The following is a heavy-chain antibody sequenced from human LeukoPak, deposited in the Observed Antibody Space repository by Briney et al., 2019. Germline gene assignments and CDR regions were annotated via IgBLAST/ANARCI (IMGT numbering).Heavy chain of an antibody. CDR2: ISYDGSNK. Sequence: GGSLRLSCAASGFTFSSYAMHWVRQAPGKGLEWVAVISYDGSNKYYADSVKGRFTISRDNSKNTLYLQMNSLRAEDTAVYYCAIWGAFDIWGQGTMVTVSS. J-gene: IGHJ3*02. CDR1: GFTFSSYA. D-gene: IGHD3-10*01. CDR3: AIWGAFDI. V-gene: IGHV3-30-3*01.